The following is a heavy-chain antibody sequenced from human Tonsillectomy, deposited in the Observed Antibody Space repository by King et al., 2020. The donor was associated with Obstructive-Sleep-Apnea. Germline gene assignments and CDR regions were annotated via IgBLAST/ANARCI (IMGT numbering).Heavy chain of an antibody. J-gene: IGHJ4*02. V-gene: IGHV3-30-3*01. D-gene: IGHD4-17*01. Sequence: VQLVESGGGVVQPGRSLGLSCAASGFTFSSYAMHWVRQAPGKGLEWVVVISYDGSNKYYADSVKGRFTISRDNSKNTLYLQMNSLRAEDTAVYYCARGYGDYDYWGQGTLVTVSS. CDR1: GFTFSSYA. CDR2: ISYDGSNK. CDR3: ARGYGDYDY.